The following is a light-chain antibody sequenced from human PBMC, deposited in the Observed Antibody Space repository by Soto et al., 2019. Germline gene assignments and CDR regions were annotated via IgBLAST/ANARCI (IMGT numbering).Light chain of an antibody. CDR2: GAS. J-gene: IGKJ1*01. CDR3: QQYNNWPRT. Sequence: EFVLTQSPGTLSLSPGERAILSCRASQSVTSTYIAWYQQKPGQAPRLLIYGASSRATGIPDRFSGSGSGTEFTLTINSLQSDDFAVYYCQQYNNWPRTFGQGTKVDIK. CDR1: QSVTSTY. V-gene: IGKV3D-15*01.